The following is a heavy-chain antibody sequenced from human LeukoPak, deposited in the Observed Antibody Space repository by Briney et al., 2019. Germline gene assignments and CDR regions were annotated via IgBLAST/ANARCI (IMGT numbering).Heavy chain of an antibody. J-gene: IGHJ4*02. V-gene: IGHV3-53*01. CDR3: ARAVSSGYDPFDY. Sequence: GGSLRLSCAASGFTVSSNYMSWVRQAPGKGLEWVSVIYSGGNTYYADSVKGRFTISRDNSKNTLYLQMNSLRAEDTAVYYCARAVSSGYDPFDYWGQGTLVTVYS. CDR2: IYSGGNT. CDR1: GFTVSSNY. D-gene: IGHD3-22*01.